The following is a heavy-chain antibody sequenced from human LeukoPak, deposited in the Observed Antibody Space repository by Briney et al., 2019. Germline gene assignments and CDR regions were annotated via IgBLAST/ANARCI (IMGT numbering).Heavy chain of an antibody. CDR2: ISSSGSAI. Sequence: PGGSLRLSCAASGFTFRDYSTNWVRQAPGKGLEWVSYISSSGSAIYYADSVKGRFTISRDNAKNSLYLQMNSLRAEDTAVYYCARGRSGYYYACDSWGQGTLVTVSS. J-gene: IGHJ4*02. CDR3: ARGRSGYYYACDS. CDR1: GFTFRDYS. D-gene: IGHD3-22*01. V-gene: IGHV3-48*01.